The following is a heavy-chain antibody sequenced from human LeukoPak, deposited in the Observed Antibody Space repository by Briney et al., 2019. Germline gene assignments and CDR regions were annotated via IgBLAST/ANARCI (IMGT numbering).Heavy chain of an antibody. D-gene: IGHD4-23*01. CDR1: GFRFSDSW. V-gene: IGHV3-7*05. CDR3: ARRTGGPCSY. Sequence: PGGSLRLSCAASGFRFSDSWMTWVRQGPGKGLQWVAHIKEDGSDKYYVDSLKGRFTISRDNTKTSLYLQMNSLRAEDTAVYYCARRTGGPCSYWGQGTLVTVSS. J-gene: IGHJ4*02. CDR2: IKEDGSDK.